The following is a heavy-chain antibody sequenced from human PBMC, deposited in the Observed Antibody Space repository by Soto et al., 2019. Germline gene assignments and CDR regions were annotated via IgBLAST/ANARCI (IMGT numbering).Heavy chain of an antibody. Sequence: PPETLSLTCTVSGGSISSGDYYWSWIRQPPGKGLEWIGYIYYSGSTYYNPSLKSRVTISVDTSKNQFSLKLSSVTAADTAVYYCARDLRGIAAAGTDDAFDIWGQGTMVTVSS. D-gene: IGHD6-13*01. J-gene: IGHJ3*02. CDR3: ARDLRGIAAAGTDDAFDI. CDR2: IYYSGST. CDR1: GGSISSGDYY. V-gene: IGHV4-30-4*01.